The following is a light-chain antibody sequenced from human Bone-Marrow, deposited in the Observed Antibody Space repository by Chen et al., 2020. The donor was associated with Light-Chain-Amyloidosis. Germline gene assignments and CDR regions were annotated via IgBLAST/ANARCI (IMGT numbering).Light chain of an antibody. Sequence: SALTQPPHVSGSPGQSVTISCTGSSSDVGRYNRVSWFQQPPGAAPNLIIFEVSDRPSDVPLRFSGSKSANTASRTISGLQAEDEADYYCSSYTTSSTYVFGTGTKVTVL. V-gene: IGLV2-18*02. CDR2: EVS. CDR1: SSDVGRYNR. CDR3: SSYTTSSTYV. J-gene: IGLJ1*01.